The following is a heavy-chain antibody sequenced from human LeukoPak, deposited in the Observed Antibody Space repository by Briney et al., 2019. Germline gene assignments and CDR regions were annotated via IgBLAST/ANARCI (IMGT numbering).Heavy chain of an antibody. CDR2: IYYTRST. V-gene: IGHV4-39*01. D-gene: IGHD3-22*01. J-gene: IGHJ2*01. CDR3: ARGVTMIVVVIHDWYFDL. CDR1: GFPFSTYSMN. Sequence: PGGSLRLSCAASGFPFSTYSMNWVRQPPGKGLEWIGSIYYTRSTYYNPSLKSRVTISVDTSKNQFSLKLTSVTAADTAVYYCARGVTMIVVVIHDWYFDLWGRGTLVTVSS.